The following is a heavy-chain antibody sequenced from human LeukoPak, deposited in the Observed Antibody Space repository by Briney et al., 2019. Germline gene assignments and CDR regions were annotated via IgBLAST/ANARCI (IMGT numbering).Heavy chain of an antibody. CDR1: GVSFSDYY. Sequence: SETLSLTCAVSGVSFSDYYWSWIRQPPGKGLEWIGEINHTGSTNYNPSLKSRVTISVDTSKNQFSLKLRSVTAADTAVYYCARTAVAGLDYWGQGTLVTVSS. CDR2: INHTGST. CDR3: ARTAVAGLDY. V-gene: IGHV4-34*01. J-gene: IGHJ4*02. D-gene: IGHD6-19*01.